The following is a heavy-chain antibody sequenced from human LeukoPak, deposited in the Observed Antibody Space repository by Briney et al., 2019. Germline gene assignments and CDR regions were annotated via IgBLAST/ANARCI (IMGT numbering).Heavy chain of an antibody. J-gene: IGHJ4*02. CDR2: IIPILGIA. CDR1: GGTFSSYA. D-gene: IGHD6-13*01. V-gene: IGHV1-69*04. Sequence: VASVKVSCKASGGTFSSYAISWVRQAPGQGLEWMGRIIPILGIANYAQKFRGRVTITADKSTSTAYMELSSLRSEDTAVYYCARALGSSPDYWGQGTLVTVSS. CDR3: ARALGSSPDY.